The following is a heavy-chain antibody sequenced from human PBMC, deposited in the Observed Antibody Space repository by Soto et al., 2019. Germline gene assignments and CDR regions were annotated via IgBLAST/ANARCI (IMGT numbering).Heavy chain of an antibody. V-gene: IGHV6-1*01. CDR3: ARESCSSTSCYVRRYYHYYYYGMDV. CDR1: GDSVSSNSAA. D-gene: IGHD2-2*01. CDR2: TYYRSKWYN. J-gene: IGHJ6*02. Sequence: SQTLSLTCATSGDSVSSNSAAWNWIRQSPSRGLEWLGRTYYRSKWYNDYAVSVKSRITINPDTSKNQFSLQLNSVTPEDTAVYYCARESCSSTSCYVRRYYHYYYYGMDVWGQGTKVTVYS.